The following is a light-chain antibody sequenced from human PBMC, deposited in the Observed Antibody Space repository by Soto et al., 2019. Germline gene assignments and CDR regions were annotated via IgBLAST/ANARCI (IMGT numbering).Light chain of an antibody. CDR1: QSVSSN. Sequence: EIVVTQSPTTLSVSPEERATLSCRASQSVSSNLAWYQQKPGQAPRLLIFGASSRATGIPDRFSGSGSGTEFTLTISRLEPEDFAVYYCHQYGISPFGGATKV. V-gene: IGKV3-20*01. CDR2: GAS. CDR3: HQYGISP. J-gene: IGKJ4*01.